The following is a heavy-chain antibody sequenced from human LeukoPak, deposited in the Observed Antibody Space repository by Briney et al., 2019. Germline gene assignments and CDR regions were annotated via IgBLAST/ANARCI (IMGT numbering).Heavy chain of an antibody. CDR2: IRQAGNEK. Sequence: PGGSLRLSCTASGFTFSSYWMRWVRQAPGKGLEWVASIRQAGNEKFYVDAVKGRFTISRDNTKNSVSLQMNSLRAEDTAVYYCARDRYYDSSGYSNWGQGTLVTVSS. V-gene: IGHV3-7*01. D-gene: IGHD3-22*01. CDR1: GFTFSSYW. CDR3: ARDRYYDSSGYSN. J-gene: IGHJ4*02.